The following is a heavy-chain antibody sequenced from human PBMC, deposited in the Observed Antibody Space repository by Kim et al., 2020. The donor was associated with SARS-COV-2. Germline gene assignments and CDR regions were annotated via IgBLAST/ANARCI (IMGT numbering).Heavy chain of an antibody. Sequence: GGSLRLSCAASGFTFSSYSMNWVRQAPGKGLEWVSYISSSSSTIYYADSVKGRFTISRDNAKNSLYLQMNSLRDEDTAVYYCAMLRGGCSGGSCPWAFYYWGQGTLVTVSS. CDR3: AMLRGGCSGGSCPWAFYY. J-gene: IGHJ4*02. D-gene: IGHD2-15*01. CDR2: ISSSSSTI. CDR1: GFTFSSYS. V-gene: IGHV3-48*02.